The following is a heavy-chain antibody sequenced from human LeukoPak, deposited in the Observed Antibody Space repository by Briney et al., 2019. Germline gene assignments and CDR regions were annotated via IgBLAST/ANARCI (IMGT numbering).Heavy chain of an antibody. D-gene: IGHD1-14*01. V-gene: IGHV3-48*01. CDR2: ISSSSSSI. J-gene: IGHJ4*02. Sequence: GGSLRLSCAASGFTFSSYSMNWVRQAPGKGLEWVSYISSSSSSIYYADAVKGRFTISRDNAKNSLYLQMNSLRAEDTAVYYCARVYRRYFDYWGQGTLVTVSS. CDR1: GFTFSSYS. CDR3: ARVYRRYFDY.